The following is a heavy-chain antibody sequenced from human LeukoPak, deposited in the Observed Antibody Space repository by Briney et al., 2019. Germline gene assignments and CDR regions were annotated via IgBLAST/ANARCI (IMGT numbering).Heavy chain of an antibody. D-gene: IGHD1-26*01. Sequence: GGSLRLSCAASGFTFSSYAMHWVRQAPGKGLEWVAVISYDGSNKYYADSVKGRFTISRDNSKNTLYLQMNSLRAEDTAVYYCARAWGRAFDIWGQGTMVTVSS. CDR1: GFTFSSYA. CDR3: ARAWGRAFDI. J-gene: IGHJ3*02. CDR2: ISYDGSNK. V-gene: IGHV3-30-3*01.